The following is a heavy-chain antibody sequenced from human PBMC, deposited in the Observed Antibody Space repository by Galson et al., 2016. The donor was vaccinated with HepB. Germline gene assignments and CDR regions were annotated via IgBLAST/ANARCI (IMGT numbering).Heavy chain of an antibody. CDR2: ISGGGTNT. CDR3: AVKSVAGTFDY. D-gene: IGHD6-19*01. CDR1: GFTFSSLP. J-gene: IGHJ4*02. V-gene: IGHV3-23*01. Sequence: LRLSCAASGFTFSSLPMSWVRQAPGKGLDWVSVISGGGTNTYYADSVKGRFIISRDNSKNTLYLEMNSLTVEDSAMYFCAVKSVAGTFDYWGQGTLVTVSS.